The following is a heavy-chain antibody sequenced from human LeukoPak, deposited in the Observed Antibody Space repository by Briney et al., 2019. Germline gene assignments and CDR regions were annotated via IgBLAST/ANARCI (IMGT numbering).Heavy chain of an antibody. CDR2: IYYSGST. Sequence: SETLSLTCTVPGGSISSGDYYWSWIRQPPGKGLEWIGYIYYSGSTYYNPSLKSRVTISVDTSKNQFSLKLSSVTAADTAVYYCARVVFYYYYMDVWGKGTTVTVSS. V-gene: IGHV4-30-4*08. CDR1: GGSISSGDYY. J-gene: IGHJ6*03. CDR3: ARVVFYYYYMDV. D-gene: IGHD1-14*01.